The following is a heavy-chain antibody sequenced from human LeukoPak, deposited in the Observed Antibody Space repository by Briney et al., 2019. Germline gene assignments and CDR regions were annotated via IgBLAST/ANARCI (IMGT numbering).Heavy chain of an antibody. CDR2: INHSGST. V-gene: IGHV4-4*02. J-gene: IGHJ4*02. Sequence: SETLSLTCAVSGGSISSSNWWSWVRQPPGKGLEWIGEINHSGSTNYNPSLKSRVTISVDTSKNQFSLKLSSVTAADTAVYYCARGRGQRYYYDSSGYYRYFDYWGQGTLVTVSS. D-gene: IGHD3-22*01. CDR3: ARGRGQRYYYDSSGYYRYFDY. CDR1: GGSISSSNW.